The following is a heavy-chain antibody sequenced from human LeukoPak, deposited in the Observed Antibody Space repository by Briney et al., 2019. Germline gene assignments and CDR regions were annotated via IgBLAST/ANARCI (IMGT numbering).Heavy chain of an antibody. J-gene: IGHJ4*02. CDR2: INYNRSN. V-gene: IGHV4-34*01. CDR3: AGWVYGSGSSYFDY. D-gene: IGHD3-10*01. Sequence: PAETLSLTCAVYGESFSGYCWSWIRQPPGKGLEWIGEINYNRSNNYNPSLKTRVTISVDKSKTHYTQNLSSVNAAATAVSYGAGWVYGSGSSYFDYWGQGTLVTVSS. CDR1: GESFSGYC.